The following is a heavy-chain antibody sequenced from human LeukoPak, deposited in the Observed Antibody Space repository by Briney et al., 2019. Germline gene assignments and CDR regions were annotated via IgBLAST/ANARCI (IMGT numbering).Heavy chain of an antibody. V-gene: IGHV1-69*05. D-gene: IGHD3-9*01. J-gene: IGHJ3*02. CDR3: ASWLYYDILTGYYSEDAFDI. CDR2: IISIFGTA. CDR1: GGTFSSYA. Sequence: SVKVSCKASGGTFSSYAISWVRQAPGKGLEWMGGIISIFGTANYAQKFQGRVTITTDESTSTAYMELSSLRSEDTAVYYCASWLYYDILTGYYSEDAFDIWGQGTMVTVSS.